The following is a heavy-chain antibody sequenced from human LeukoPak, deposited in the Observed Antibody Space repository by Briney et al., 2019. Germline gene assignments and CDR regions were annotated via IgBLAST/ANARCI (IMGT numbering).Heavy chain of an antibody. CDR2: INSDGSST. CDR3: ARRERGGAFDY. D-gene: IGHD1-1*01. V-gene: IGHV3-74*01. CDR1: GFTFSSYW. Sequence: GGSLRLSCAASGFTFSSYWMHWVRQAPGKGLVWVSRINSDGSSTSYADSVKGRFTISRDNAKNTLYLQMNSLRAEDTAVYYCARRERGGAFDYWGQGTLVTVSS. J-gene: IGHJ4*02.